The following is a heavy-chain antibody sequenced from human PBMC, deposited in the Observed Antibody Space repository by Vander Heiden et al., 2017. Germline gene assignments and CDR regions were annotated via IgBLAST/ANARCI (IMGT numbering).Heavy chain of an antibody. J-gene: IGHJ4*02. CDR2: IRSSMSDI. Sequence: EVQLVESGGGLVKPGGSLRLSCAASGFTFSSYSMNWVRQAPGKGLEWVSSIRSSMSDIYYADSVKGRFTISRDNANNSLYLQMNSLRAEDTAVYYCARELESGRGGYWGQGTLVTVSS. D-gene: IGHD1-26*01. CDR1: GFTFSSYS. CDR3: ARELESGRGGY. V-gene: IGHV3-21*01.